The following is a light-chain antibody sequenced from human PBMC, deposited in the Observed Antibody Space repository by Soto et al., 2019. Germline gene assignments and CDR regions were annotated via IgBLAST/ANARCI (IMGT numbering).Light chain of an antibody. J-gene: IGLJ1*01. CDR2: EVS. Sequence: QSALTQPASVSGSPGQSTTISCTGTSSDVGNYNVVSWYQQHPGKAPKLMIYEVSARPSGVSNRFSGSKSGNTASLTISGLQAEDEADYYCCSYAGSTTFVFGTGTKLTVL. CDR3: CSYAGSTTFV. CDR1: SSDVGNYNV. V-gene: IGLV2-23*02.